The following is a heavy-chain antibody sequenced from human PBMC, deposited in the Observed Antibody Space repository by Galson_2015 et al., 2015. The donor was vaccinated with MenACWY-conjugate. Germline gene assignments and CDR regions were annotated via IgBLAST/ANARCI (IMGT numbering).Heavy chain of an antibody. J-gene: IGHJ3*02. CDR1: GFIFSNYW. CDR3: SRGGEAKLIIVGGISDI. CDR2: IDNDGNRI. Sequence: SLRLSCAASGFIFSNYWMHWVRQGPGKGLEWLSRIDNDGNRITYADSVKGRFTISRDNAKNTLYLQINSARADDTAVYYCSRGGEAKLIIVGGISDIWGQGTTVTVSS. V-gene: IGHV3-74*01. D-gene: IGHD1-26*01.